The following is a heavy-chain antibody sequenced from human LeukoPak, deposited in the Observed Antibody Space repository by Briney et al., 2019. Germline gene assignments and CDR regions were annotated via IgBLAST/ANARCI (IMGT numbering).Heavy chain of an antibody. J-gene: IGHJ1*01. CDR3: ARGHPSYYGSGSYYNGFQH. CDR2: IYHSGST. Sequence: KPSETLSLTCAVSGGSISSSNWWSWVRQPPGKGLEWIGEIYHSGSTNYNPSLKSRVTISVDKSKNQFSLKLSSVTAADTAVYYCARGHPSYYGSGSYYNGFQHWGQGTLVTVSS. CDR1: GGSISSSNW. D-gene: IGHD3-10*01. V-gene: IGHV4-4*02.